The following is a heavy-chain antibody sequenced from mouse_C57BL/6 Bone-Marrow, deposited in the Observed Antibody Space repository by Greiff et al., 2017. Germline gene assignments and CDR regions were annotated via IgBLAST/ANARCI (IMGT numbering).Heavy chain of an antibody. Sequence: QVQLQQPGAELVKPGASVKMSCKASGYTFTSYWITWVKQRPGQGLEWIGDFYPGSGSTNYNEKFKSKATLTVDTSSSTAYMTLSSLTSEDSAVYYGANSRVWYFDVWGKGTTVTVSS. J-gene: IGHJ1*03. V-gene: IGHV1-55*01. CDR1: GYTFTSYW. CDR3: ANSRVWYFDV. CDR2: FYPGSGST.